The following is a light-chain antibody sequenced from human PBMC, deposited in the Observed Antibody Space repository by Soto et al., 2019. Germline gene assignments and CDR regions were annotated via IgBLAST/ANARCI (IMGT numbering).Light chain of an antibody. CDR1: SSNIGSNT. Sequence: QSVLTQAPSASGTPGQRVTISCSGSSSNIGSNTVSWYQQVPGTAPKVLIYSNDQRPSGVPDRFSGSKSGTSASLAIDGLQSEDESDYYCAAWDGSLSGWVFGGGTKLTVL. CDR2: SND. V-gene: IGLV1-44*01. J-gene: IGLJ3*02. CDR3: AAWDGSLSGWV.